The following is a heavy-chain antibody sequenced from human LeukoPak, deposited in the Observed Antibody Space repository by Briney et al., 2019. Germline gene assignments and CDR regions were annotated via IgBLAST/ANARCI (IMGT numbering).Heavy chain of an antibody. Sequence: SETLSLTCSVSGVSIGDYYWSWIRQPPGKGLEWIGDIYYAGSTNYSPSLQSRVSTSVDTSKNQCSLRLTSVTAADAAASYCARAGNFGSPSWGLHDPFYYGLDVWGQGTTVTVSS. CDR1: GVSIGDYY. D-gene: IGHD3-3*02. CDR3: ARAGNFGSPSWGLHDPFYYGLDV. CDR2: IYYAGST. J-gene: IGHJ6*02. V-gene: IGHV4-59*01.